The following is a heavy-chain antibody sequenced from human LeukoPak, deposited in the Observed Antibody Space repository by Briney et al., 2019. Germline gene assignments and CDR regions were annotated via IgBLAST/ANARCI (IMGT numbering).Heavy chain of an antibody. D-gene: IGHD3-10*01. CDR1: GYTFTCYY. Sequence: GASVKVSCKASGYTFTCYYMHWVRQAPGQGLEWMGWINLNSGGTNYAQKFQGRVTMTRDTSISAAYMELSRLRSDDTAVYYCARGGDFTDNWFDPWGQGTLVIVSS. V-gene: IGHV1-2*02. CDR3: ARGGDFTDNWFDP. CDR2: INLNSGGT. J-gene: IGHJ5*02.